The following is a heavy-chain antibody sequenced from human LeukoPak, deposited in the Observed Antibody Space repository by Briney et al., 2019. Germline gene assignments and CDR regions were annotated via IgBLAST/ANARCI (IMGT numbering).Heavy chain of an antibody. J-gene: IGHJ4*02. CDR2: INPSGGST. D-gene: IGHD1-26*01. Sequence: ASVKVSYKASGYTFTSYYMHWVRQAPGQGLEWMGIINPSGGSTSYAQKFQGRITMTRDTSTSTVYMELSSLRSEDTAVYYCARVYSGSYPDYWGQGTLVTVSS. CDR1: GYTFTSYY. V-gene: IGHV1-46*01. CDR3: ARVYSGSYPDY.